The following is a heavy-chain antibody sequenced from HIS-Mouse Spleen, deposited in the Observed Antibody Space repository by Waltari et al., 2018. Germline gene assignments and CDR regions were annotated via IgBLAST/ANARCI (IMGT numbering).Heavy chain of an antibody. J-gene: IGHJ3*02. D-gene: IGHD1-1*01. CDR3: ARGTGTDAFDI. V-gene: IGHV1-2*07. CDR1: GYTFTGYY. CDR2: INPTSGGT. Sequence: QVQLVQSGAEVKKPGASVKVSCKASGYTFTGYYMHWVRQAPGQGLEWMGWINPTSGGTKYANKFQGRVTRTRDTSISTAYMELSRLRSDDTAVYYCARGTGTDAFDIWGQGTMVTVSS.